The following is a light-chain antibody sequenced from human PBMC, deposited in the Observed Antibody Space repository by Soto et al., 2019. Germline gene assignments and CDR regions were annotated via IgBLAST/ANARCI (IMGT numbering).Light chain of an antibody. CDR2: DVS. J-gene: IGLJ1*01. CDR3: SSYTSISTFV. V-gene: IGLV2-14*01. CDR1: SSDVGRYDY. Sequence: QSALTQPASVSGSPGQSITISCTGTSSDVGRYDYVSWYQQRPGKVPEVMIYDVSDRPSGVSNRFSGSKSGNTASLTISGRQAEDEADYYCSSYTSISTFVFGTGTKLTVL.